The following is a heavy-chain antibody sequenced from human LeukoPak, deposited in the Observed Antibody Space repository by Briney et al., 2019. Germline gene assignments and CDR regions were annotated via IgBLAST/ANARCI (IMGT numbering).Heavy chain of an antibody. D-gene: IGHD5-18*01. Sequence: GASVKVSCTASGYTFTAYYMHWVRQAPGQGLEWMGWINPNRGDTKYAQKFQGRVTMTRDTSISTAYMELSGLRSDDTAVYYCARRTAMIMDFSYIDVWGKGTTVTVSS. J-gene: IGHJ6*03. CDR2: INPNRGDT. CDR3: ARRTAMIMDFSYIDV. V-gene: IGHV1-2*02. CDR1: GYTFTAYY.